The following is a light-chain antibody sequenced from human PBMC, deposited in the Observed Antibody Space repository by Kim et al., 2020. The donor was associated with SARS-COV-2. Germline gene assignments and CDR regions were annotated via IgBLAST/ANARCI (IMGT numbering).Light chain of an antibody. CDR2: DAS. CDR1: QSVSSD. Sequence: SPGERAPLSCRASQSVSSDLAWYQQKPGQAPRLLIYDASARATDIPARFSGSGSGTEFTLTISSLQSEDFAVYYCQQYNNWPPLTFGGGTKVEIK. J-gene: IGKJ4*01. CDR3: QQYNNWPPLT. V-gene: IGKV3-15*01.